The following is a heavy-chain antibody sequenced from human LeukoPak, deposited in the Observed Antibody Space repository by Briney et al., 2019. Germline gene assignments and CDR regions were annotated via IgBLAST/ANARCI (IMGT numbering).Heavy chain of an antibody. CDR1: GFTFSSYW. Sequence: PGGSLRLSCAASGFTFSSYWMHWVRQAPGKGLVWVSRINSDGSSTSYADSVKGRFTISRDNAKNTLYLQMNSLRAEDTAVYYCARATYDYVWGSYRYDFDFDYWGPGTLVTVSS. CDR2: INSDGSST. J-gene: IGHJ4*02. CDR3: ARATYDYVWGSYRYDFDFDY. V-gene: IGHV3-74*01. D-gene: IGHD3-16*02.